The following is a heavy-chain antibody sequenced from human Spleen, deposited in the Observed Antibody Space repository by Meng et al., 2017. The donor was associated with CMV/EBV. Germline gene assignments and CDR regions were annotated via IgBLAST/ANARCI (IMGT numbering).Heavy chain of an antibody. J-gene: IGHJ4*02. V-gene: IGHV4-31*03. Sequence: CTVAGGSISSSGNYWSWIRQHPGQGLEWIGYIYYSGSTYYNPSLESRVTISVERSKNQFSLKLSSVTAADTAVYYCARDSSGYYVLDYWGQGTLVTVSS. D-gene: IGHD3-22*01. CDR1: GGSISSSGNY. CDR3: ARDSSGYYVLDY. CDR2: IYYSGST.